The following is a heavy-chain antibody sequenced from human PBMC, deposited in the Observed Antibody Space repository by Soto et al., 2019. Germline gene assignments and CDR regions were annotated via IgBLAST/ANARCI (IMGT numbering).Heavy chain of an antibody. V-gene: IGHV3-30*18. D-gene: IGHD3-22*01. CDR3: AKDLGYDSSGYYFIPSY. CDR1: GFTFSSYG. CDR2: ISYDGSNK. Sequence: GGSLRLSCAASGFTFSSYGMHWVRQAPGKGLEWVAVISYDGSNKYYADSVKGRFTISRDNSKNTLYLQMNSLRAEDTAVYYCAKDLGYDSSGYYFIPSYWGQGSLVTVSS. J-gene: IGHJ4*02.